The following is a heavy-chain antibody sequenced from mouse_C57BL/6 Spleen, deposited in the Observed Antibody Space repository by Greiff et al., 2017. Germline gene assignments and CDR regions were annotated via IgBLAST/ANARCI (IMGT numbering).Heavy chain of an antibody. CDR3: ARGVYTARVANYYSIDY. V-gene: IGHV5-16*01. CDR2: INYDGSST. J-gene: IGHJ4*01. CDR1: GFTFSDYY. D-gene: IGHD1-1*01. Sequence: EVKLEESEGGLVKPGSSMKLSCTASGFTFSDYYMAWVRQVPEKGLEWVANINYDGSSTYYLDSLKSSFTISRDNAKNILYLHSSSLKSEDTATYYCARGVYTARVANYYSIDYWGQGTSVTVSS.